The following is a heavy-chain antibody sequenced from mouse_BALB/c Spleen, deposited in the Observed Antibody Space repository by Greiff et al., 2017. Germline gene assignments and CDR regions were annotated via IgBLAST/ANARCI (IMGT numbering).Heavy chain of an antibody. D-gene: IGHD2-1*01. CDR1: GYTFTSYW. Sequence: LQHPGSELVRPGASVKLSCKASGYTFTSYWMHWVKQRPGQGLEWIGNIYPGSGSTNYDEKFKSKATLTVDTSSSTAYMQLSSLTSEDSAVYYCTKDGNFYYFDYWGQGTTLTVSS. V-gene: IGHV1S22*01. J-gene: IGHJ2*01. CDR3: TKDGNFYYFDY. CDR2: IYPGSGST.